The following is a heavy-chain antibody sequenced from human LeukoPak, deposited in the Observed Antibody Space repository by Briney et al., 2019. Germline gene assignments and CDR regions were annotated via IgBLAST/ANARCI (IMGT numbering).Heavy chain of an antibody. D-gene: IGHD1-1*01. J-gene: IGHJ5*02. V-gene: IGHV4-30-4*01. CDR1: GGSISSGDYY. Sequence: SQTLSLTCTVSGGSISSGDYYWSWIRQPPGKGLEWIGYIYYSGSTYYNPSLKSRVTISVDTSKNQSSLKLSSVTAADTAVYYCARHQLERPPWFDPWGQGTLVTVSS. CDR3: ARHQLERPPWFDP. CDR2: IYYSGST.